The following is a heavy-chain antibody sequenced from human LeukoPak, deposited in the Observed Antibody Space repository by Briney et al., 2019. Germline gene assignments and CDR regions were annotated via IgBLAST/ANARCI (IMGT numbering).Heavy chain of an antibody. Sequence: GGSLRLSCAASGFTFSSNGMRWVRQAPGKGLEWVAIIWYDGIKKYYADSVKGRFTISRDNSMNTLYLQMNSLRAEDTAVYYCARLTGWSAIDYWGQGTLVTVSS. CDR3: ARLTGWSAIDY. CDR1: GFTFSSNG. CDR2: IWYDGIKK. V-gene: IGHV3-33*01. J-gene: IGHJ4*02. D-gene: IGHD6-19*01.